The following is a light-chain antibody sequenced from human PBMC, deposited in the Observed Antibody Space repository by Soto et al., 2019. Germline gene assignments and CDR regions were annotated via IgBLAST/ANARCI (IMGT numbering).Light chain of an antibody. CDR1: RSISDW. Sequence: DIQMTQSPSTLSASVGDRVTITCGASRSISDWLAWYQQKPGKAPELLIFDASNLKSGVSSRFSGSGSGTEFTLTISRLQPDDVATYYCLQYSSHSWTFGQGTKVDIK. CDR3: LQYSSHSWT. V-gene: IGKV1-5*01. CDR2: DAS. J-gene: IGKJ1*01.